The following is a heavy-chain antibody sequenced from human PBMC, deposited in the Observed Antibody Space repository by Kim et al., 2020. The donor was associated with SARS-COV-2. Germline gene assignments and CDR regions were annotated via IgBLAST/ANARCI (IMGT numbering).Heavy chain of an antibody. V-gene: IGHV6-1*01. CDR2: KRYN. Sequence: KRYNDYAVFVKGRITINPDTSKNQFSLHLNSVTPEDTAVYYCARGFYMDVWGKGTTVTVSS. CDR3: ARGFYMDV. J-gene: IGHJ6*03.